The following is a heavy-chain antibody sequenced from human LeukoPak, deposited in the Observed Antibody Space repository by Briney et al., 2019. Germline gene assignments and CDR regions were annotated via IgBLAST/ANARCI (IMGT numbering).Heavy chain of an antibody. Sequence: SETLSLTCTVSGGSISSYYWSWIRQPPGKGLEWIGYIYYSGSTNYNPSLKSRVTISVDTSKNQFSLKLSSVTAADTAVYYCARVDGDYYGMDVWGQGTTVTVSS. CDR2: IYYSGST. CDR3: ARVDGDYYGMDV. J-gene: IGHJ6*02. CDR1: GGSISSYY. D-gene: IGHD2-8*01. V-gene: IGHV4-59*01.